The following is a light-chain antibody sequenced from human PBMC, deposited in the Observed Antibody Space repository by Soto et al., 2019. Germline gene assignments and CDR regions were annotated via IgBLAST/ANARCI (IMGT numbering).Light chain of an antibody. V-gene: IGKV3-11*01. CDR3: QQRSNWPPWT. CDR1: RQYIGST. J-gene: IGKJ1*01. Sequence: EIVLTQSPATLSVSPGDRATLSCRASRQYIGSTIAWYQQRSGQAPRLLIYDASNRATGIPDRFSGSGSGTDFTLTISSLEPEDFAVYYCQQRSNWPPWTFGQGTKVDIK. CDR2: DAS.